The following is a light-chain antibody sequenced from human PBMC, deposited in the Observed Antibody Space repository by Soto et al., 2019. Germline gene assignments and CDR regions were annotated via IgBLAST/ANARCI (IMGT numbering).Light chain of an antibody. CDR1: SSDVGAYNY. Sequence: QSALTQPASVSGSPGQSITISCTGTSSDVGAYNYVSWYQQHPGKAPKLMIYEVSNRPSGVSNRFSGSKSANTASLTISGLKAGDEADYYCSSYTSSSTCLFGVGTKLTVL. CDR3: SSYTSSSTCL. V-gene: IGLV2-14*03. J-gene: IGLJ3*02. CDR2: EVS.